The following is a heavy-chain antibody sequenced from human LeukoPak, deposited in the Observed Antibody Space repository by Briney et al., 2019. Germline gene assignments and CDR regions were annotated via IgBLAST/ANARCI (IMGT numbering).Heavy chain of an antibody. D-gene: IGHD3-10*01. Sequence: GRSLRLSCAASGFTFSSYGMHWVRQAPGKGLEWVAVISYDGSNKYYADSVKGRFTISRDNSKNTLYLQMNSLRAEDTAVYYCAKGTGSYDRYYYYGMDVWGKGPTVTVSS. J-gene: IGHJ6*04. V-gene: IGHV3-30*18. CDR2: ISYDGSNK. CDR3: AKGTGSYDRYYYYGMDV. CDR1: GFTFSSYG.